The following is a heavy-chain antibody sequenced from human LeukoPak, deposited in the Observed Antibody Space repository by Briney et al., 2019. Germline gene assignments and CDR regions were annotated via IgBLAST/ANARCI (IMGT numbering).Heavy chain of an antibody. CDR1: GGSISSYY. D-gene: IGHD3-22*01. CDR3: ARSYDSSGYYFNLGFDY. CDR2: IYYSGST. V-gene: IGHV4-59*08. J-gene: IGHJ4*02. Sequence: PSETLSLTCTVSGGSISSYYWSWIRQPPGKGPEWIGYIYYSGSTNYNPSLKSRVTISVDTSKNQFSLKLSSVTAADTAVYYCARSYDSSGYYFNLGFDYWGQGTLVTVSS.